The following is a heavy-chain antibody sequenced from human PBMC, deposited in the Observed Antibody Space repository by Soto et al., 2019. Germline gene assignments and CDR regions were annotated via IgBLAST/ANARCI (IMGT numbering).Heavy chain of an antibody. Sequence: QVQLVESGGGVVQPGRSLRLSCAASGFTFSSYGMHWVRQAPGKGLEWVAVISYDGSNKYYADAVKGRFTISRDNSKNTLQLHMNSLRAEDAVVYYCARVVRSVKPRGYYYYCGMDVWGQGTTVTFSS. CDR2: ISYDGSNK. D-gene: IGHD3-10*01. J-gene: IGHJ6*02. CDR1: GFTFSSYG. V-gene: IGHV3-30*03. CDR3: ARVVRSVKPRGYYYYCGMDV.